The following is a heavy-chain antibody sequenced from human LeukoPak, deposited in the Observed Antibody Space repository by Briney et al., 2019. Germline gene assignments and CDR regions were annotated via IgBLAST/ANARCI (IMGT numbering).Heavy chain of an antibody. D-gene: IGHD6-13*01. J-gene: IGHJ5*02. Sequence: SVMVSCTASGGTFSSYAISWVRQAPGQGLEWMGRIIPIFGIANYAQKFHGRVTITADKSTSTAYMELSSLRSEDTAVYYCARGSSSWFNWFDPWGQGTLVTVSS. CDR1: GGTFSSYA. V-gene: IGHV1-69*04. CDR2: IIPIFGIA. CDR3: ARGSSSWFNWFDP.